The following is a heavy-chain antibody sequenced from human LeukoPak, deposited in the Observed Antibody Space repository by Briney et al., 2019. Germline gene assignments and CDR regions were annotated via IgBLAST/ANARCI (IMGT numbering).Heavy chain of an antibody. V-gene: IGHV3-20*04. CDR3: ARGGGYSDF. J-gene: IGHJ4*02. CDR2: ISRSGDGT. Sequence: GGSLRLSCAASGFNFGEYGMSWVRQDPAKGLEWVSGISRSGDGTDYRDSVKGRFTISRDNAKNSLYLQMNNLRAEDTGLYYCARGGGYSDFWGQGTLVTVSS. D-gene: IGHD3-16*01. CDR1: GFNFGEYG.